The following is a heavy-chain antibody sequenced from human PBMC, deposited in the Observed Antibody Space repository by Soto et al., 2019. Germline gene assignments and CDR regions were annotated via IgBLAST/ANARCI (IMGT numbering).Heavy chain of an antibody. Sequence: SETLSLTCTVSGGSISSYYWSWIRQPAGKGLEWIGRIYTSGSTNYNPSLKSRVTMSVDTSKNQFSLKLSSVTAADTAVYYCARDLLRAVVPAAMGWFDSWGQGTLVTVSS. CDR1: GGSISSYY. J-gene: IGHJ5*01. CDR2: IYTSGST. D-gene: IGHD2-2*01. CDR3: ARDLLRAVVPAAMGWFDS. V-gene: IGHV4-4*07.